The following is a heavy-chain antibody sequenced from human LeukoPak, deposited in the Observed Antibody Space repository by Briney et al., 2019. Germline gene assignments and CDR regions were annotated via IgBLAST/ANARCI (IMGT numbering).Heavy chain of an antibody. J-gene: IGHJ4*02. CDR1: GFTFSDYY. Sequence: GGSLRLSCTASGFTFSDYYMSWIRQAPGKGLEWVSYIGSSGTYIHYADSVKGRFTISRDNAKNSQYLQMNSLRTEDTALYYCAKDMSIAAAGFFDYWGQGTLVTVSS. V-gene: IGHV3-11*05. D-gene: IGHD6-13*01. CDR3: AKDMSIAAAGFFDY. CDR2: IGSSGTYI.